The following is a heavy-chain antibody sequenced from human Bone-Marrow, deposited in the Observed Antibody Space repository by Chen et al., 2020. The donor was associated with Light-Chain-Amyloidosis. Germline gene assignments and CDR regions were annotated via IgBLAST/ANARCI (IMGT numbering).Heavy chain of an antibody. D-gene: IGHD1-1*01. V-gene: IGHV3-74*01. CDR2: IHSDGSGV. CDR1: GFTFSDYW. CDR3: VRDLNEPFTGLYKGWFDS. J-gene: IGHJ5*01. Sequence: EVQLVESGGGSVQPGGSLRLSCAASGFTFSDYWMHWVRQAPGKGLVWVSHIHSDGSGVSDADSVKGRFTISRDNARNTLYLQMNSLRAEDTAVYFCVRDLNEPFTGLYKGWFDSWGRGTQVTVSS.